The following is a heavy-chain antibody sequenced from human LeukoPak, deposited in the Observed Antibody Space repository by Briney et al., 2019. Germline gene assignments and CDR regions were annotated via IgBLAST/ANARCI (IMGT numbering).Heavy chain of an antibody. V-gene: IGHV3-30*18. J-gene: IGHJ6*02. Sequence: GRSLRLSCAASGFTFSTYGMHWVRQAPGKGLEWVALIAIEGSNKYYVDSVKGRFTISRDNSKNTLSLQMNNLRAEDTAVYYCAKHLATKILGWRYYGMDVWGQGTTVTVSS. D-gene: IGHD2-21*01. CDR1: GFTFSTYG. CDR3: AKHLATKILGWRYYGMDV. CDR2: IAIEGSNK.